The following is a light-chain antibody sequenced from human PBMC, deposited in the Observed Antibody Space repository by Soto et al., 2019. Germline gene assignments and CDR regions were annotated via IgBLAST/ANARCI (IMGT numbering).Light chain of an antibody. V-gene: IGKV3-15*01. J-gene: IGKJ1*01. CDR1: QSVGAN. CDR2: GAS. CDR3: QQYTYWPRT. Sequence: EIVMTQSPATLSVSPGERATLSYRASQSVGANLAWYQQKPGQAPRLLIYGASTRAAGISPRFSGGGSGTEFTLTISSLQSEDFGVYYCQQYTYWPRTFGQGTNVGIK.